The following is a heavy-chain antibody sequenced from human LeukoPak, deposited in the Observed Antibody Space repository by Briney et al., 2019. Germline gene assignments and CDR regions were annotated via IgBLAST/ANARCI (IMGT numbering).Heavy chain of an antibody. D-gene: IGHD1-26*01. Sequence: TGGSLRLSCAASGFTFSNYWMHWVRQAPGKGLVWVSRVKSDGSSTTYADSVKGRFTISRDNSKNTLYLQMNSLRAEDTAVYYCAKVGATALPHYWGQGTLVTVSS. J-gene: IGHJ4*02. V-gene: IGHV3-74*01. CDR2: VKSDGSST. CDR3: AKVGATALPHY. CDR1: GFTFSNYW.